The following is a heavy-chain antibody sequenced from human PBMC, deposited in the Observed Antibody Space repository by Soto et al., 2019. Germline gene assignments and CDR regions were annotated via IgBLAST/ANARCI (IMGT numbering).Heavy chain of an antibody. D-gene: IGHD6-19*01. Sequence: TLSFTCTVSGGAISSGGYYWSWIRQHPGKGLEWIGYIYYSGSTYYNPSLKSRVTISVDTSKNQFSLKLSSVTAADTAVYYCAREAGPNYYFDYWGQGTLVTVSS. CDR2: IYYSGST. CDR3: AREAGPNYYFDY. V-gene: IGHV4-31*03. J-gene: IGHJ4*02. CDR1: GGAISSGGYY.